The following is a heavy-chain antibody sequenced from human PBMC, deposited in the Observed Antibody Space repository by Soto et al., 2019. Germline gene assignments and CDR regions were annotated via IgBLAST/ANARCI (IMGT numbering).Heavy chain of an antibody. Sequence: QVQLQESGPGLVKPSQTLSLTCTVSGGSISSGDYYWSWIRQPPGKGLEWIGYIYYSGSTYYNPSLNSRVTISVDTSKNQFSLKLNSVTAADTAVYYCARGTVPPVATFDRWGQGTLVTVSS. D-gene: IGHD2-21*02. V-gene: IGHV4-30-4*01. CDR1: GGSISSGDYY. J-gene: IGHJ5*02. CDR3: ARGTVPPVATFDR. CDR2: IYYSGST.